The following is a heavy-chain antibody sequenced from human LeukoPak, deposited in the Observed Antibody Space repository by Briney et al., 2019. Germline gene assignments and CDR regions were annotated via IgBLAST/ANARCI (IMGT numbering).Heavy chain of an antibody. D-gene: IGHD1-26*01. J-gene: IGHJ4*02. CDR3: ARTSTSGSPFDY. Sequence: ASVKVSCKTSGYTFFGYYIHWVRRAPGQGLEWMGMIHPSGGDTNYAQKFQGRVTVTMDTSTSTVHMELSSLTSNDTAVFYCARTSTSGSPFDYWGQGTLVTVSS. CDR1: GYTFFGYY. CDR2: IHPSGGDT. V-gene: IGHV1-46*01.